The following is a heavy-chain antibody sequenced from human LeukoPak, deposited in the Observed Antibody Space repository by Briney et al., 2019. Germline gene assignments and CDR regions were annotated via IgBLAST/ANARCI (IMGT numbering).Heavy chain of an antibody. CDR2: ISASGGST. CDR3: AKDRTSSWYDKYFDY. D-gene: IGHD6-13*01. J-gene: IGHJ4*02. Sequence: GGSLRLSCAASGITFSIYAMSWVRQAPGKGLEWVSTISASGGSTYYADSVKGRFTISRDDSKNTLYLQMNSLRAEDTALYYCAKDRTSSWYDKYFDYWGQGTLVTVSS. V-gene: IGHV3-23*01. CDR1: GITFSIYA.